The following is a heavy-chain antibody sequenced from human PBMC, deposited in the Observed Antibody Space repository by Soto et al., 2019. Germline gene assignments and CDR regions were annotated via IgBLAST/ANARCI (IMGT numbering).Heavy chain of an antibody. D-gene: IGHD3-10*01. CDR2: IIPMLGIA. CDR3: ATYLRREHYYGSGINDAFDI. J-gene: IGHJ3*02. CDR1: GGTFSSYT. V-gene: IGHV1-69*02. Sequence: QVQLVQSGAEVKKPGSSVKVSCKAYGGTFSSYTISWVRQAPGQGLEWMGRIIPMLGIANYAQKFQGRVTITADNSTSTAYMELSSLRSEDTAVYYCATYLRREHYYGSGINDAFDIWGQGTMVTVSS.